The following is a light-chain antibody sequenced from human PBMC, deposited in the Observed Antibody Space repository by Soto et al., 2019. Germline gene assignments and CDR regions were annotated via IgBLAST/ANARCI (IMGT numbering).Light chain of an antibody. CDR3: QQYGSSPSIT. V-gene: IGKV3-20*01. J-gene: IGKJ5*01. Sequence: ENVLTQSPGALSSSPGERATLSCRASQSVTSSYLARYQQKPGQAPRLLIYGASSRATGIPDRFSGSGSGTDFTLTIASLEPEDFAVYYCQQYGSSPSITFGQGARLEI. CDR2: GAS. CDR1: QSVTSSY.